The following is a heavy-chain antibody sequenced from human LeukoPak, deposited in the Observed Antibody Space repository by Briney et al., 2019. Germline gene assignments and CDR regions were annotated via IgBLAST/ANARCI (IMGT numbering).Heavy chain of an antibody. V-gene: IGHV4-34*01. Sequence: SETLSLTCAVYGGSFSDYYWSWIRQPPGRGLEWIGEINHSGSTNYNPSLKSRVTISVDTSKNQFSLKLSSVTAADTAVYYCARGAGIRIYWGQGTLVTVSS. CDR2: INHSGST. J-gene: IGHJ4*02. CDR1: GGSFSDYY. D-gene: IGHD6-13*01. CDR3: ARGAGIRIY.